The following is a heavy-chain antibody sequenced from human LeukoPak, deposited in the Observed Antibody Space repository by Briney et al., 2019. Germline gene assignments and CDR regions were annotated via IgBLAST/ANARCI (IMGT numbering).Heavy chain of an antibody. D-gene: IGHD5/OR15-5a*01. CDR1: GYSISSGYY. CDR3: ATLVSTRYYFDY. Sequence: SETLSLTCTVSGYSISSGYYWGWIRQPPGKGLEWIGSIYLTGSTYYNPSLKSRVTISVDTSKNQFSLRLTSVTAADTAVYFCATLVSTRYYFDYWGQGTLVTVSS. J-gene: IGHJ4*02. V-gene: IGHV4-38-2*02. CDR2: IYLTGST.